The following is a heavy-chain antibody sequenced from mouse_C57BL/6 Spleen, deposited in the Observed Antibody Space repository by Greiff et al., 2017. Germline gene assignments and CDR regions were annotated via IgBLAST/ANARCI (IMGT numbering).Heavy chain of an antibody. CDR1: GFTFTDYY. Sequence: EVKVVESGGGLVQPGGSLSLSCAASGFTFTDYYMSWVRQPPGKALEWLGFIRNKANGYTTEYSASVKGRFTISRDNSQSILYLQMNALRAEDSATYYCARYRARTYFDYWGQGTTLTVSS. V-gene: IGHV7-3*01. CDR2: IRNKANGYTT. J-gene: IGHJ2*01. CDR3: ARYRARTYFDY. D-gene: IGHD3-1*01.